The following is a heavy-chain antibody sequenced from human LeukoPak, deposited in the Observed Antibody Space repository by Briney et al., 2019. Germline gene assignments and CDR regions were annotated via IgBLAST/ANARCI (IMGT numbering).Heavy chain of an antibody. CDR3: ARGVRHSIVATTFDY. CDR1: GGSISNSSYY. D-gene: IGHD5-12*01. V-gene: IGHV4-39*01. CDR2: MYYSGST. Sequence: SETLSLTCTVSGGSISNSSYYWGWIRQPPGKGLEWIGSMYYSGSTYYNPSLKSRATISVDTSKNQFSLKLSSVTAADTAVYYCARGVRHSIVATTFDYWGQGTLVTVSS. J-gene: IGHJ4*02.